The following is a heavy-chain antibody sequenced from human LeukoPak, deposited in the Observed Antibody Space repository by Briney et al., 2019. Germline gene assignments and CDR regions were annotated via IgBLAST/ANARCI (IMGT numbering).Heavy chain of an antibody. D-gene: IGHD3-22*01. Sequence: GGSLRLSCAASGFTFSSYSMNWVRQAPGKGLEWVSYISSSSSTIYYADSVKGRFTISRDNAKSSLYLQMNSLRAEDTAVYYCAGDGGAYDSSGYYVYFDYWGQGTLVTVSS. J-gene: IGHJ4*02. CDR1: GFTFSSYS. V-gene: IGHV3-48*04. CDR3: AGDGGAYDSSGYYVYFDY. CDR2: ISSSSSTI.